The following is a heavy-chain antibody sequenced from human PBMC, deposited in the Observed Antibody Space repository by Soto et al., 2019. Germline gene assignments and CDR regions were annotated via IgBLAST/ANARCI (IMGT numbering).Heavy chain of an antibody. CDR1: GFTFSSYA. Sequence: GGSLRLSCAASGFTFSSYAMHWVRQAPGKGLEWVAVISYDGSNKYYADSVKGRFTISRDNSKNTLYLQMNSLRAEDTAVYYCARGPQYSSGWYGEFDYWGQGTLVTVSS. CDR2: ISYDGSNK. D-gene: IGHD6-19*01. CDR3: ARGPQYSSGWYGEFDY. V-gene: IGHV3-30-3*01. J-gene: IGHJ4*02.